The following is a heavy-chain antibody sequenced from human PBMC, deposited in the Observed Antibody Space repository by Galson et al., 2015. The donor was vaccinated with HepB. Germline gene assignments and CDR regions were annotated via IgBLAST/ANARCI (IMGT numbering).Heavy chain of an antibody. CDR3: ATDCRDSSRLYYLDY. Sequence: SVKVSCKASGYIFTSYAIHWVRQAPGQRPEWMGWINTVNGNTKYSQKLQGRVTITRDTSASTAYMELSSLRSEDTAMYYCATDCRDSSRLYYLDYWGQGTLVTVSS. CDR1: GYIFTSYA. CDR2: INTVNGNT. D-gene: IGHD3-22*01. J-gene: IGHJ4*02. V-gene: IGHV1-3*04.